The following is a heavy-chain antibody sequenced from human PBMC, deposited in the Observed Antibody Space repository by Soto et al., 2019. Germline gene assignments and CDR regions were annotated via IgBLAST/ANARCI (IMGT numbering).Heavy chain of an antibody. CDR2: IIPIFGTA. Sequence: ASVKLSCKASGGTFSSYAISWVRQAPGQGLEWMGGIIPIFGTANYAQKFQGRVTITADESTSTAYMELSSLRSEDTAVYYCARGGGRYYYDSSGSGGPYDAFDIWGQGTMVTVSS. D-gene: IGHD3-22*01. CDR3: ARGGGRYYYDSSGSGGPYDAFDI. J-gene: IGHJ3*02. V-gene: IGHV1-69*13. CDR1: GGTFSSYA.